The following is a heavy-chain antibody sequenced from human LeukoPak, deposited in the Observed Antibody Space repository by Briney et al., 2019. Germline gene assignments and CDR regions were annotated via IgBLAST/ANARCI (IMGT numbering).Heavy chain of an antibody. Sequence: SETLSLTCTVSGGSISSSSYYWGWLRQPPGKGLEWNGSIYYSGSTYYNPSLKRRVTISVDTSKNQFSLKLSSVTAAHTAVYYCARDLKLRAPAAFDIWGQGTMVTVSS. CDR3: ARDLKLRAPAAFDI. V-gene: IGHV4-39*07. CDR1: GGSISSSSYY. CDR2: IYYSGST. D-gene: IGHD1-26*01. J-gene: IGHJ3*02.